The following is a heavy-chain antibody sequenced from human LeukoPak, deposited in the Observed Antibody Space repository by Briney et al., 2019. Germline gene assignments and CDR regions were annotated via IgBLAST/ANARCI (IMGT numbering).Heavy chain of an antibody. CDR2: ISYDGSNK. J-gene: IGHJ4*02. Sequence: GGSLRLSCAASGFTFSSYAMHWVRQAPGKGLEWVAVISYDGSNKYYADSVKGRFTISRDNSKNTLYLQMNSLRAEDMAVYYCAKEDCSSTSCYPYLDYWGQGTLVTVSS. V-gene: IGHV3-30-3*01. D-gene: IGHD2-2*01. CDR3: AKEDCSSTSCYPYLDY. CDR1: GFTFSSYA.